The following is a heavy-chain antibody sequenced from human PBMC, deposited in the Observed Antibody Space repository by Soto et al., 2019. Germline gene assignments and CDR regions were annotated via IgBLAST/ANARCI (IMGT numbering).Heavy chain of an antibody. Sequence: EVQLVESGGGLVKPGGSLRLSCAASGFTFGTYTMNWVRQAPGKGLEWVSSIGTISSYIYYADSVRGRFTISRDNARDSLYLQMSSLRAEDTAVYYCARVMCGDCSTYYYYSMDVWGQGTTVTVSS. CDR1: GFTFGTYT. CDR2: IGTISSYI. J-gene: IGHJ6*02. D-gene: IGHD2-21*02. CDR3: ARVMCGDCSTYYYYSMDV. V-gene: IGHV3-21*01.